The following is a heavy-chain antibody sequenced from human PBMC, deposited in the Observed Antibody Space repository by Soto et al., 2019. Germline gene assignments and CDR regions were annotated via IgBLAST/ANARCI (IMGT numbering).Heavy chain of an antibody. CDR2: ISSSSSYI. V-gene: IGHV3-21*01. J-gene: IGHJ4*02. D-gene: IGHD1-26*01. CDR3: ASSQGSPTGYFDY. Sequence: EVQLVESGGGLVKPGGSLRLSCAASGFTFSSYSMNWVRQAPGKGLEWVSSISSSSSYIYYADSVKGRFTISRDNAKNSLYLQMNGLRAEDTAVYYCASSQGSPTGYFDYWGQGTLVTVSS. CDR1: GFTFSSYS.